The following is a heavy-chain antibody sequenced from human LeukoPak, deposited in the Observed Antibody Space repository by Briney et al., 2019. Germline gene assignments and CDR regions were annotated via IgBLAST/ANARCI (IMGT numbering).Heavy chain of an antibody. CDR2: INIDGSST. J-gene: IGHJ4*02. V-gene: IGHV3-74*01. D-gene: IGHD3-10*01. CDR1: GFRFSNYW. CDR3: ARLEVRGPQAFDY. Sequence: GGSLRLSCAVTGFRFSNYWMHWVRQAPGKGLVWVSRINIDGSSTSYADSVKGRLTISRGNAKNTLYLQMNSLRAEDTAVHYCARLEVRGPQAFDYWGQGTLVTVSS.